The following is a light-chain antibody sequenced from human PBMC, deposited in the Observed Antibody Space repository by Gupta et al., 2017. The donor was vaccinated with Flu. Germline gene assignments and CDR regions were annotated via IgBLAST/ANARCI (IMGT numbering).Light chain of an antibody. CDR2: RNN. CDR3: AAWDDSLSGFWV. CDR1: SSNIGSNY. Sequence: QSVLTQPPSASGTPGQRVTISFSGSSSNIGSNYVYWYQHPPGTAPKRLIYRNNQRPSGVPDRFSGSKSGTSASLAISGLRSEDEADYYCAAWDDSLSGFWVFGGGTKLTVL. V-gene: IGLV1-47*01. J-gene: IGLJ3*02.